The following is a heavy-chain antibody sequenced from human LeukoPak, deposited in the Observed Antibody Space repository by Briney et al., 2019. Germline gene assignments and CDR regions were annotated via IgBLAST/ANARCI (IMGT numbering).Heavy chain of an antibody. Sequence: LGESLKISCKGSGYSSTIYSIAWVRQMPGKGLDWMGIIYLVDSDTRYSPSFHGQVTISADKSISTAYLQWSSLKASDTAMYYCARLRSGGYSYYYWGQGTLVTVSS. V-gene: IGHV5-51*01. D-gene: IGHD5-18*01. J-gene: IGHJ4*02. CDR3: ARLRSGGYSYYY. CDR2: IYLVDSDT. CDR1: GYSSTIYS.